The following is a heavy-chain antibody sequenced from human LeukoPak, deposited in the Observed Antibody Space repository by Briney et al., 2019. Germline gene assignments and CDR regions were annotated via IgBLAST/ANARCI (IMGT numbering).Heavy chain of an antibody. J-gene: IGHJ6*02. CDR3: ATPRLRWYYGMDV. V-gene: IGHV4-34*01. Sequence: SETLSLTCAVYGGSFSGYYWSWIRQPPGKGLEWIGEINHSGSTNYNPSLKSRVTISVDTSKNQFSLKLSSVTAVDTAVYYCATPRLRWYYGMDVWGQGTTVTVSS. CDR1: GGSFSGYY. CDR2: INHSGST. D-gene: IGHD3-16*01.